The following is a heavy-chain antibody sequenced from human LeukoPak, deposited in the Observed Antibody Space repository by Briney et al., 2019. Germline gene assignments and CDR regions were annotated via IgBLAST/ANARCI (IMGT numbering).Heavy chain of an antibody. CDR1: GGSISYYY. D-gene: IGHD6-13*01. V-gene: IGHV4-59*08. CDR2: IYYSGST. Sequence: SETLSLTCTVSGGSISYYYWSWIRQPPGKGLEWIGYIYYSGSTNYNPSLKSRVTISVDTSKNQFSLKLSSVTAADTAVYYCARRRYSSTWGLDYWGQGTLVTVSS. J-gene: IGHJ4*02. CDR3: ARRRYSSTWGLDY.